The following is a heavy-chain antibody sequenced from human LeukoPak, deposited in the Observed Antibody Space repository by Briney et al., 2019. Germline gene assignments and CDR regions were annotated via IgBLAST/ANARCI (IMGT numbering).Heavy chain of an antibody. CDR3: AREDHDSSGYPDY. J-gene: IGHJ4*02. V-gene: IGHV3-30-3*01. CDR1: GFTFSSYA. D-gene: IGHD3-22*01. CDR2: ISYDGSNK. Sequence: GGSLRLSCAASGFTFSSYAMHWVRQAPGKGLEWVAVISYDGSNKYYADSVKGRFTISRDNSKNTLYLQMNSLRAEDTAVYYCAREDHDSSGYPDYWGQGTLVTVSS.